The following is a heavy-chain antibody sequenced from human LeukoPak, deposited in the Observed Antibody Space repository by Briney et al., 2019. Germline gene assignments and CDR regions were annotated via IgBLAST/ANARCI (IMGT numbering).Heavy chain of an antibody. D-gene: IGHD3-16*02. CDR2: IWYDGSNK. CDR3: ARDQRLRLGEFSFPDY. Sequence: GGSLRLSCAASGFTFSSYGMHWVCQAPGKGLEWVAVIWYDGSNKNYADSVKGRFTISRDNSKNTLYLQMNSLRAEDTALYYCARDQRLRLGEFSFPDYWGQGTLVTVSS. J-gene: IGHJ4*02. CDR1: GFTFSSYG. V-gene: IGHV3-33*08.